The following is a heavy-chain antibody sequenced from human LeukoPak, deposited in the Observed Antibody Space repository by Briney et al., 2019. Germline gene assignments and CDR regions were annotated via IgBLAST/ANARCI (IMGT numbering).Heavy chain of an antibody. CDR3: STGPRSLPY. CDR2: ISGMGHDI. V-gene: IGHV3-11*01. Sequence: GGSLRLSCVVSGLSFSDSYMTWIRQTPGMGLESLAYISGMGHDIYYADSVKGRFTISRDNAKYSLYLQMNSLRPEDTALYYCSTGPRSLPYWGPGTLVTVSS. D-gene: IGHD4-23*01. J-gene: IGHJ4*01. CDR1: GLSFSDSY.